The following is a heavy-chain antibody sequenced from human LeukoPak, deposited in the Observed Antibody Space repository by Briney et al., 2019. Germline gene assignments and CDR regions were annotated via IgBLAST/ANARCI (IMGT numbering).Heavy chain of an antibody. CDR2: IKEDGSEI. J-gene: IGHJ4*02. D-gene: IGHD4-23*01. CDR3: ARDRGYSSFDY. V-gene: IGHV3-7*01. CDR1: AFTFSSYW. Sequence: GGSLRLSCEASAFTFSSYWMSWIRQAPGKGLEWVANIKEDGSEINYVDSVKGRFTISRDNAKNSLFLQMNSLRVEDTAVYYCARDRGYSSFDYWGQGTLVTVSS.